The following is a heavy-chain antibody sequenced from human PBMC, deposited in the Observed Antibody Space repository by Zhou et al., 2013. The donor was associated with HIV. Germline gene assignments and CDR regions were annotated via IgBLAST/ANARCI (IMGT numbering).Heavy chain of an antibody. D-gene: IGHD4-17*01. J-gene: IGHJ3*02. CDR2: IIPILGTT. V-gene: IGHV1-69*05. CDR3: ARGLGLRWYGDAFDI. CDR1: GVNFGSFG. Sequence: QVPVVQSGAEVKKPGSSVRITCKAAGVNFGSFGITWVRQAPGQGLEWMGGIIPILGTTNYAQKFQDRVTITTDESTSTAYMELSSLRSADTAVYYCARGLGLRWYGDAFDIWGQGTMVTVSS.